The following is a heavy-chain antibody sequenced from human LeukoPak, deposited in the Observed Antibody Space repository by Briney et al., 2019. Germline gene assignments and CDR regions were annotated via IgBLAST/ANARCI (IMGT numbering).Heavy chain of an antibody. CDR1: GFTFSLYT. D-gene: IGHD2-21*01. CDR2: VSPTGGTA. V-gene: IGHV3-23*01. CDR3: TKGLGGGDYTPSHY. Sequence: PGGSLKLSCTASGFTFSLYTMTWVRQAPGKGLEWVATVSPTGGTAFYADSLRGRFTISRDNSMNTLYLQMSTLEAVDTAIYYCTKGLGGGDYTPSHYWGQGTLVIVSS. J-gene: IGHJ4*02.